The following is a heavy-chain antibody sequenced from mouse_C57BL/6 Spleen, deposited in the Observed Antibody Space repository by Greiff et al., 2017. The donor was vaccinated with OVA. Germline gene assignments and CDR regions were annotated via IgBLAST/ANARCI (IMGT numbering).Heavy chain of an antibody. CDR2: IDPETGGT. Sequence: QVQLQQSGAELVRPGASVTLSCKASGYTFTDYEMHWVKQTPVHGLEWIGAIDPETGGTAYNQKFKGKAILTADKSSSTAYMELRSLTSEDSAVYYCTRGEVWDTTVVAPYWYFDVWGTGTTVTVSS. CDR3: TRGEVWDTTVVAPYWYFDV. V-gene: IGHV1-15*01. J-gene: IGHJ1*03. CDR1: GYTFTDYE. D-gene: IGHD1-1*01.